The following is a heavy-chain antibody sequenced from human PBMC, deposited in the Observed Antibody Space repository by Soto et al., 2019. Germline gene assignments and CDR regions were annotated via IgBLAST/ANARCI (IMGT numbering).Heavy chain of an antibody. CDR1: GFTFSSYA. J-gene: IGHJ6*02. V-gene: IGHV3-21*01. Sequence: VGSLRLSCAASGFTFSSYAMNWVRQAPGKGLEWVSSITSSGVYTHIADSLRGRFSISRDNAKNSPSLQMNSLRAEDTAVYYCARDLSGGNYYYHGLDVWGQGTTVTVSS. CDR2: ITSSGVYT. CDR3: ARDLSGGNYYYHGLDV. D-gene: IGHD1-1*01.